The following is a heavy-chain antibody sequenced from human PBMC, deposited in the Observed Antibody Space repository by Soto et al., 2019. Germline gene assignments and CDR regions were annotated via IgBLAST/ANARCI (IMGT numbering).Heavy chain of an antibody. CDR3: AREGYYGSGSSYYYYYYMDV. CDR2: INPNSGGT. CDR1: GYTFTGYY. D-gene: IGHD3-10*01. Sequence: ASVKVSCKASGYTFTGYYMHWVRQAPGQGLEWMGWINPNSGGTNYAQKFQGWVTMTRDTSISTAYMELSRLRSDDTAVYYCAREGYYGSGSSYYYYYYMDVWGKGTTVTVSS. J-gene: IGHJ6*03. V-gene: IGHV1-2*04.